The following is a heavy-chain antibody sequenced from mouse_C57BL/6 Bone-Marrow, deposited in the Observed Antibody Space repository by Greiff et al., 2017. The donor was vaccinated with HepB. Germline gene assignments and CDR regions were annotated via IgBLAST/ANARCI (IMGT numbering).Heavy chain of an antibody. CDR3: ARSPLYFDY. CDR2: INPGSGGT. Sequence: QVQLHQSGAELVRPGTSVKVSCKASGYAFTNYLIEWVKQRPGKGLEWIGVINPGSGGTNYNEKYKGKATLTADKSSSTAYMQLSSLTSEDSAVYFCARSPLYFDYWGQGTTLTVSS. V-gene: IGHV1-54*01. J-gene: IGHJ2*01. CDR1: GYAFTNYL.